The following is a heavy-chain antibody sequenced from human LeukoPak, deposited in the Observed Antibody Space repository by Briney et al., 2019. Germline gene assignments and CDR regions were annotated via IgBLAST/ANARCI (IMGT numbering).Heavy chain of an antibody. V-gene: IGHV3-66*01. J-gene: IGHJ4*02. CDR1: GFTVSSNY. CDR2: IYSGGST. Sequence: GGSLRLSCAASGFTVSSNYMSWVRQAPGKGLEWVSVIYSGGSTCYADSVKGRFTISRDNSKNTMYLQMNSLRAEDTAVYYCARDFHLGYFDYWGQGTLVTVSS. CDR3: ARDFHLGYFDY.